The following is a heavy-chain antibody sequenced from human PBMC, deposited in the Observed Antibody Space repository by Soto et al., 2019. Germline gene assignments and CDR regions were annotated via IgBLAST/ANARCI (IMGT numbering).Heavy chain of an antibody. CDR1: GGSISRYY. Sequence: YGGSISRYYWSWIRQPPGKGLEWIGYMYNTGSTVYNPPFKSRVTISVDTSKNQFSLKLNSVTAADTAVYYCARDLCGYCGTDCYPRDVWGQGT. V-gene: IGHV4-59*01. D-gene: IGHD2-21*02. J-gene: IGHJ6*02. CDR2: MYNTGST. CDR3: ARDLCGYCGTDCYPRDV.